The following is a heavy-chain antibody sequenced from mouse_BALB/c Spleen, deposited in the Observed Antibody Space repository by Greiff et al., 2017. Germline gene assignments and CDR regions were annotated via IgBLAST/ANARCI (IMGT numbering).Heavy chain of an antibody. CDR1: GYSFTGYY. CDR2: INPYNGAT. D-gene: IGHD1-1*01. J-gene: IGHJ4*01. CDR3: ARGLLPLMDY. V-gene: IGHV1-31*01. Sequence: EVKLVESGPELVKPGASVKISCKASGYSFTGYYMHWVKQSHVKSLEWIGRINPYNGATSYNQNFKDKASLTVDKSSSTAYMELHSLTSEDSAVYYCARGLLPLMDYWGQGTSVTVSS.